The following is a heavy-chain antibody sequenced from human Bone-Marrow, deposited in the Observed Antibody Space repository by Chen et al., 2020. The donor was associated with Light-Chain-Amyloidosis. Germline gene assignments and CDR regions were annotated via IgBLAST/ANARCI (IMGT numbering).Heavy chain of an antibody. Sequence: EVQLVESGGGLVKPGGSLRLSWAASGFTFSTYGMNWVRQAPGKGLEWVSSISSTSSYIYYADSVKGRFTISRDNAKNSLYLQINSLRAEDTAVYYCARRGSTGTAVDYWGQGTLVTVSS. J-gene: IGHJ4*02. V-gene: IGHV3-21*01. D-gene: IGHD4-4*01. CDR2: ISSTSSYI. CDR1: GFTFSTYG. CDR3: ARRGSTGTAVDY.